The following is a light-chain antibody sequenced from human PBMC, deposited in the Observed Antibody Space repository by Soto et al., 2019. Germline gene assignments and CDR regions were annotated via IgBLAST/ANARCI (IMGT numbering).Light chain of an antibody. V-gene: IGKV3-15*01. CDR1: QSVSSS. Sequence: EIVMTQSPATMSLSPGERATLSCRARQSVSSSLAWYQQKPGQSPRLLIYGASTRATGIPARFSGSGSGTEFTLTISSRQSEDFAVYYCQQYNNWPFTFGGGTKLEIK. CDR3: QQYNNWPFT. J-gene: IGKJ4*01. CDR2: GAS.